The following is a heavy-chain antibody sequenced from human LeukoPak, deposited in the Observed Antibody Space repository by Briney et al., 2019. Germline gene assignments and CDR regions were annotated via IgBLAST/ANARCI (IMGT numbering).Heavy chain of an antibody. CDR2: ISAYNGNT. Sequence: ASVKVSCKASGYTFTSYGISWVRQAPGQGLEWMGWISAYNGNTNYAQKLQGRVTMTTDTSTSTAYMELRSLRSDDTAVYYCARDPSGSYFGSDAFDIWGQGTMVTVSS. V-gene: IGHV1-18*01. J-gene: IGHJ3*02. CDR1: GYTFTSYG. D-gene: IGHD1-26*01. CDR3: ARDPSGSYFGSDAFDI.